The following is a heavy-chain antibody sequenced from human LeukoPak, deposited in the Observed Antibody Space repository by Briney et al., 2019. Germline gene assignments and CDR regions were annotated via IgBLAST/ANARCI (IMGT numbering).Heavy chain of an antibody. J-gene: IGHJ4*02. CDR3: ARGGTYPQIYFDY. CDR2: INPNSGDT. V-gene: IGHV1-2*02. Sequence: ASVKVSCKASGYTFTGYYMHWVRQAPGQGLERMGWINPNSGDTNYAQKFQGRVTMTRDTSISTAYMELSSLRSDDTAVYYCARGGTYPQIYFDYWDQGTLVTVSS. CDR1: GYTFTGYY.